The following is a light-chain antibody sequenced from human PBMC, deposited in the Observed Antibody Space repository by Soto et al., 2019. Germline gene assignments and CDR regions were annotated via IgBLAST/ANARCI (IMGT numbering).Light chain of an antibody. J-gene: IGKJ2*01. V-gene: IGKV3-20*01. CDR2: GAS. CDR3: QQYGSSPRYT. Sequence: EIVLTQSPGTLSLSPGERATLSCRASQSVSSSYLAWYQQKPGQAPRLLIYGASGRATGIPDRFSGSGSGTDFTLTISGLEPEDFAVYYCQQYGSSPRYTFGQGTKLEIK. CDR1: QSVSSSY.